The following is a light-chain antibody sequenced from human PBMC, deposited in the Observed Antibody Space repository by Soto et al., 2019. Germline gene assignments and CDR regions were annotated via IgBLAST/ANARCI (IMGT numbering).Light chain of an antibody. J-gene: IGLJ3*02. Sequence: QLVLTQPPSVSGAPGQRVTISCTGSSSNIGAGYDVHWYQQLPGTAPKLLIYGNSNRPSGVPDRFSGSKSGTSASLAFTGLQAEDEADYYCQSYDSSLSGWVFGGGTKVTVL. V-gene: IGLV1-40*01. CDR1: SSNIGAGYD. CDR2: GNS. CDR3: QSYDSSLSGWV.